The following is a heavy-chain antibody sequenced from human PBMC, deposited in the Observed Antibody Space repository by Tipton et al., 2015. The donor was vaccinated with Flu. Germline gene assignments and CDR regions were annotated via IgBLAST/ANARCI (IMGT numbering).Heavy chain of an antibody. CDR2: ISHTGSA. D-gene: IGHD4-17*01. J-gene: IGHJ4*02. Sequence: TLSLTCSVSGASVGSPYCWGWVRQPPGRGLEWIGEISHTGSANYNPSLKSRVTISVDKSNNQFSLTLRSVTAADTALYYCARGLPYGDYFDYWGQGTLVAVSS. V-gene: IGHV4-4*02. CDR1: GASVGSPYC. CDR3: ARGLPYGDYFDY.